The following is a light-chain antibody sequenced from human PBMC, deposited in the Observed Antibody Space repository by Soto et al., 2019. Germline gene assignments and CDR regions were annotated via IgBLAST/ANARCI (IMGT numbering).Light chain of an antibody. V-gene: IGLV1-44*01. CDR2: SNN. Sequence: QSVLTQPPSASGTPGQRVTASCSGSNSNIGSNTVNWYQQLPGTAPKLLIYSNNQRPSGVPDRFSGSKSGTSASLAISGLQSEDEADYYCAAWDDSLNGFWVFGGGTKVTVL. CDR3: AAWDDSLNGFWV. CDR1: NSNIGSNT. J-gene: IGLJ3*02.